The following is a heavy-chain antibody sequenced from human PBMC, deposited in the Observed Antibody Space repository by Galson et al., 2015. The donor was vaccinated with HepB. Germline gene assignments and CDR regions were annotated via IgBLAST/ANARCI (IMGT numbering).Heavy chain of an antibody. J-gene: IGHJ6*02. CDR2: ISSDGSKR. V-gene: IGHV3-30*03. CDR3: ARGLAIGYCSGTSCYAGYGMGV. Sequence: SLRLSCAASGFTFSQFGMHWVRQAPGKGLGWVTVISSDGSKRYYADCVKVRLTISRDNFRNTLTLQMKSLRVEYTAVYYCARGLAIGYCSGTSCYAGYGMGVWGQGSSVTVSS. D-gene: IGHD2-2*03. CDR1: GFTFSQFG.